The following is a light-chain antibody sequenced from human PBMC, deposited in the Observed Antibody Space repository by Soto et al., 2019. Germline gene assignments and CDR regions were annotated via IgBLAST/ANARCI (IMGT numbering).Light chain of an antibody. CDR1: QGVSNY. CDR3: QQSYKTPHT. V-gene: IGKV1-39*01. J-gene: IGKJ2*01. CDR2: AAS. Sequence: DIKMTHSPSSLSASVGDRVTITCRASQGVSNYLLWYQQTQGKPPKLLIYAASTLLSGVPSRFSGSGSGTNFTLTISSLQPEDFATYYCQQSYKTPHTFGQGTKLETK.